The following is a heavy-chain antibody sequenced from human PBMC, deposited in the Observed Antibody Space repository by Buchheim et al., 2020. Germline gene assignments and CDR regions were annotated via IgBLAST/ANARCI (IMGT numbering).Heavy chain of an antibody. V-gene: IGHV4-31*03. CDR3: ARAGLLWFGESPEVSWFDP. Sequence: QVQLQESGPGLVKPSQTLSLTCTVSGGSISSGDYYWSWIRQHPGKGLEWIGYIYYSGSTYYNPSLKSRVTISVDTSKNQFSLKLSSVTAADTAVYYCARAGLLWFGESPEVSWFDPWGQGTL. J-gene: IGHJ5*02. CDR2: IYYSGST. CDR1: GGSISSGDYY. D-gene: IGHD3-10*01.